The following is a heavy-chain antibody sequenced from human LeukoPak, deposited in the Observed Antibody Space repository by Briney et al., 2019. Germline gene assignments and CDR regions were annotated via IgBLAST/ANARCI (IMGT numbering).Heavy chain of an antibody. V-gene: IGHV3-33*05. D-gene: IGHD3-22*01. CDR3: ASRYYDSSGYWDYYYYYGMDV. CDR1: GYTFSSHG. CDR2: VSYDGSLK. Sequence: GGSLRLSCAASGYTFSSHGVHWVRQAPGKGLQWLAIVSYDGSLKYYADSVRDRFTISKDNSQNKVFLQMNSLRAEDTAVYYCASRYYDSSGYWDYYYYYGMDVWGQGTTVTVSS. J-gene: IGHJ6*02.